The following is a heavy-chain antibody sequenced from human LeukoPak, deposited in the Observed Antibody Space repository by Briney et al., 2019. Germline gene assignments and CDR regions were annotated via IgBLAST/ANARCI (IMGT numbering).Heavy chain of an antibody. CDR2: IYYSGST. V-gene: IGHV4-59*08. J-gene: IGHJ4*02. CDR1: GGSISSYY. Sequence: PSETLSLTCTVSGGSISSYYWSWIRQPPGKGLEWIGYIYYSGSTKYNPSLKSRVTISVDTSKNQFSLKLSSVTAADTAVYYCARLSRYSSSWPFWGQGTLVTVSP. D-gene: IGHD6-13*01. CDR3: ARLSRYSSSWPF.